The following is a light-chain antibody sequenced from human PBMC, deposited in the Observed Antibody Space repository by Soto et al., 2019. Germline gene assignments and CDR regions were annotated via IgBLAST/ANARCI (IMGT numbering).Light chain of an antibody. Sequence: EIVLTQSPGTLSLSPGERATLSCRASQSLSSSFLAWFQQKPGQTPRLLIYGASSRATGIPDRFSGSGSGTDFTLTISRLEPEDFEMYYCQQYGTSPTFGPGTKVDIK. CDR3: QQYGTSPT. J-gene: IGKJ3*01. CDR2: GAS. V-gene: IGKV3-20*01. CDR1: QSLSSSF.